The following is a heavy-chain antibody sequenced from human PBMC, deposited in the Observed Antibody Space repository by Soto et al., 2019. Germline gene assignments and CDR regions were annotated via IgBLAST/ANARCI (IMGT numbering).Heavy chain of an antibody. V-gene: IGHV4-39*01. J-gene: IGHJ3*02. CDR2: IFYSGST. CDR3: ARPPTASLDAFDI. CDR1: GGSISSSRYY. Sequence: SSETLSLTCTVSGGSISSSRYYWGWIRQPPGKGLEWIGSIFYSGSTYHNPSLKSRVTISVDTSKNQFSLKLSSVTAADTAVYYCARPPTASLDAFDIWGQGTMVTV.